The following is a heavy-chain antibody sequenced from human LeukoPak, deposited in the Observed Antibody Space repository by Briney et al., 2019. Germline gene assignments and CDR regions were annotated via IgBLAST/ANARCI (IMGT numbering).Heavy chain of an antibody. J-gene: IGHJ4*02. CDR3: ARVRDYGDRRSYFDY. Sequence: PSETLSLTCTVSGGSISSYYWSWIRQPPGKGLEWIGYIYYSGSTNYNPSLKSRITTSVDTSKNQFSLKLSSVTAADTAVYYCARVRDYGDRRSYFDYWGQGTLVTVSS. D-gene: IGHD4-17*01. V-gene: IGHV4-59*01. CDR2: IYYSGST. CDR1: GGSISSYY.